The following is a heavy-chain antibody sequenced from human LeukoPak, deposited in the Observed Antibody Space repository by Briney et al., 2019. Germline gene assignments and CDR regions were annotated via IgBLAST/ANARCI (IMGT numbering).Heavy chain of an antibody. D-gene: IGHD3-22*01. CDR1: GFSLSNARMG. V-gene: IGHV2-26*01. Sequence: SGPVLVKPTETLTLTCTVSGFSLSNARMGVSWIRQPPGKALEWLAHIFSNDEKSYSTSRKSRLTISKDTSKSQVVLTMTNMDPVDTATYYCARINYYDSSGYYYPLLFDYWGQGTLVTVSS. J-gene: IGHJ4*02. CDR3: ARINYYDSSGYYYPLLFDY. CDR2: IFSNDEK.